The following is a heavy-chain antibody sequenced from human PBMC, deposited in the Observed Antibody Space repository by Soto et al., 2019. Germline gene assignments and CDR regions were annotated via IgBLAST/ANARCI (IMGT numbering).Heavy chain of an antibody. V-gene: IGHV1-8*01. Sequence: QIQLVQSGAEVKKPGASVKVSCKASGYTFTSYDINWVRQATGQGLEWMGWLNPNSGNTGYAQKFQGRVTMTRDTSISIAYMELTSLRSEDTAVYYCARWGVAAQGIDYWGQGTLVTVSS. CDR2: LNPNSGNT. CDR3: ARWGVAAQGIDY. CDR1: GYTFTSYD. D-gene: IGHD2-15*01. J-gene: IGHJ4*02.